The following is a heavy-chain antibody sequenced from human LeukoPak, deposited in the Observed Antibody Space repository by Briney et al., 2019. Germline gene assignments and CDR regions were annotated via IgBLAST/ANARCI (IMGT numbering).Heavy chain of an antibody. D-gene: IGHD6-13*01. V-gene: IGHV3-49*03. CDR2: IRSKAYGGTT. CDR3: TREEQQLVDY. J-gene: IGHJ4*02. Sequence: GRSLRLSCTASGFTFGDYAMSWLRQAPGKGLEWVGFIRSKAYGGTTEYAASVKGRFTISRDDSKSIAYLQMNSLKTEDTAVYYCTREEQQLVDYWGQGTLVTVSS. CDR1: GFTFGDYA.